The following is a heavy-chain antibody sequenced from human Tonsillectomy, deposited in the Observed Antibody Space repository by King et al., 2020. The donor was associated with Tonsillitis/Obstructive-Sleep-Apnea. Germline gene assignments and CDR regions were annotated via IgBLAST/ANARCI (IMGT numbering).Heavy chain of an antibody. CDR3: AIDFMEVGADH. Sequence: VQLVESGGGLVQPGGSLRLFCTASGFTFSDYSMNWVRQAPGKGLEWISYISRSDNSVRYADSVRGRFTISRDNAKYSLYLQMNNLKDEDTAVYYCAIDFMEVGADHWGHGTLVTVSS. CDR1: GFTFSDYS. V-gene: IGHV3-48*02. CDR2: ISRSDNSV. D-gene: IGHD1-26*01. J-gene: IGHJ5*02.